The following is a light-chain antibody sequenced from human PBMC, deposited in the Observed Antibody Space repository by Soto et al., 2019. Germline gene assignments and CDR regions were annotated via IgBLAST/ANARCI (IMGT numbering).Light chain of an antibody. V-gene: IGLV1-40*01. CDR1: SSNIGAGYD. J-gene: IGLJ2*01. CDR2: GNS. Sequence: QSVLTQPPSVSGAPGQRVTISCTGSSSNIGAGYDVHWYQQLPGTAPKLLIYGNSNRPSGVPDRYSGAKSGTSASLAITGLQAEDEADYYCQSYESCLSYVVFGGGTQLTVL. CDR3: QSYESCLSYVV.